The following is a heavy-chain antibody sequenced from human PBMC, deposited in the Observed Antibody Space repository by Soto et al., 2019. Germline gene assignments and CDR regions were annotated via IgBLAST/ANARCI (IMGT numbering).Heavy chain of an antibody. D-gene: IGHD1-20*01. CDR3: GRERYGDY. CDR2: ISAHNGKT. V-gene: IGHV1-18*01. CDR1: GYNFTSYG. Sequence: QVHLVQSGAEVKKPGASVKVSCKASGYNFTSYGITWVRQAPGQGLEWVGWISAHNGKTDYAQKLQGRLIVTGDTSTSTAYMELSRLISDDTALYYCGRERYGDYWGQGALVTVSS. J-gene: IGHJ4*02.